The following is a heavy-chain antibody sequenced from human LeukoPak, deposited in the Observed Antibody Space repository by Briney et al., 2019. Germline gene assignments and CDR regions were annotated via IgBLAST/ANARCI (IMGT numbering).Heavy chain of an antibody. CDR3: ARVGDYGSGSYPYPGWFDH. CDR2: IYSGGST. V-gene: IGHV3-66*02. Sequence: GGSLRLSCAASGFTFSSNYMSWVRQAPGKGLEWVSVIYSGGSTYYSDSVKGRFTISRDNSKNTLYLQMNSLRAEDTAVYYCARVGDYGSGSYPYPGWFDHWGQGTLVTVSS. D-gene: IGHD3-10*01. J-gene: IGHJ5*02. CDR1: GFTFSSNY.